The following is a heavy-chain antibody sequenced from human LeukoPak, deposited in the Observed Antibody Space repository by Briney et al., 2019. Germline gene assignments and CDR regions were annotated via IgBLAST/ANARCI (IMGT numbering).Heavy chain of an antibody. J-gene: IGHJ6*02. Sequence: SETLSLTCTVSGYSISSGYYWGWIRQPPGKGLEWIGSIYHSGSTYYNPSLKSRVTISVDTSKNQFSLKLSSVTAADTAVYYCARDRIMITFGGVIVPQGMDVWGQGTTVTVSS. CDR2: IYHSGST. D-gene: IGHD3-16*02. CDR1: GYSISSGYY. V-gene: IGHV4-38-2*02. CDR3: ARDRIMITFGGVIVPQGMDV.